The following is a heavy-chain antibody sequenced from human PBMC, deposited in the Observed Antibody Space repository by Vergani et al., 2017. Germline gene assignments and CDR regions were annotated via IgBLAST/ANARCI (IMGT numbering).Heavy chain of an antibody. CDR1: GFTFSSYA. J-gene: IGHJ5*02. CDR3: ARMGVVRGSRDPNWFDP. CDR2: ISYDGSNK. Sequence: QVQLVESGGGVVQPGRSLRLSCAASGFTFSSYAMHWDRQAPGKGLEWVAVISYDGSNKYYADSVKGRFTISRDNSKNTLYLQMNSLRAEDTAVYYCARMGVVRGSRDPNWFDPWGQGTLVTVSS. D-gene: IGHD3-10*01. V-gene: IGHV3-30*01.